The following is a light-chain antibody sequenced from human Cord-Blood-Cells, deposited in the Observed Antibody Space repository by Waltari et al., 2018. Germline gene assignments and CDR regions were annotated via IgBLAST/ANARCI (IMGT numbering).Light chain of an antibody. CDR2: DAS. J-gene: IGKJ5*01. CDR3: QQRSNWPPVT. CDR1: QSVSSY. Sequence: EIVLTQSPDTLSLSPGERATPPCRPRQSVSSYLAWYQQTPGKAPRLLIYDASNRATGIPARFSGSRSGTDFTLTISSLEPEDFAVYYCQQRSNWPPVTFGQGTRLEIK. V-gene: IGKV3-11*01.